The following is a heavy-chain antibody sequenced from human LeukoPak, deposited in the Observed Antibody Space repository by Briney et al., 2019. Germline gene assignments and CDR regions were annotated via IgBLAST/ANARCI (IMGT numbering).Heavy chain of an antibody. CDR1: GFTFSSYA. Sequence: GGSLRLSCAASGFTFSSYAMSWVRQAPGKGLEWVSAISGSGGSTYYADSVKGRFTISRDNSKNTLYLQMNSLRAEDTAVYYCAKGGGRSGWYRGHYYYMDVWGKGTTVTVSS. CDR2: ISGSGGST. J-gene: IGHJ6*03. D-gene: IGHD6-19*01. V-gene: IGHV3-23*01. CDR3: AKGGGRSGWYRGHYYYMDV.